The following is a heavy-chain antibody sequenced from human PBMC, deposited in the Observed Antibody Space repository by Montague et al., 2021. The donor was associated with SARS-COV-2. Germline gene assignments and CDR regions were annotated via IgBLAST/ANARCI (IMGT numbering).Heavy chain of an antibody. CDR1: GGSISNYY. Sequence: SETLSLTCTVSGGSISNYYWSWIRQPPGRGLEWIGYIYYSGSTDYSPSLKSRVTISLDTPKDQFSLKLSSVPAADTAMYYCAGARVVVPTTRNWFDPWGQGTLVTVSS. CDR2: IYYSGST. CDR3: AGARVVVPTTRNWFDP. J-gene: IGHJ5*02. V-gene: IGHV4-59*12. D-gene: IGHD2-2*01.